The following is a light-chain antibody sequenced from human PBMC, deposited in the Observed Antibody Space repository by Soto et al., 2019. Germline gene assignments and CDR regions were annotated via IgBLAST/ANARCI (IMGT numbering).Light chain of an antibody. J-gene: IGKJ4*01. Sequence: DIQMTQSPSSLSASVGDRVTITCRASQGVGTLLTWYQQKPAKPPKSLIYGASNLQRGVPSRFSGSGSGTDFTLTSSSLQPEDFATYYCQQYSGYPTFGGGTKVEIK. V-gene: IGKV1D-16*01. CDR3: QQYSGYPT. CDR2: GAS. CDR1: QGVGTL.